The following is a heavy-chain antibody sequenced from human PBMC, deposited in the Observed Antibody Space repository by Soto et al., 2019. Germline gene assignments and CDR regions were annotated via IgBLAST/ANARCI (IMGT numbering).Heavy chain of an antibody. CDR3: ARFAKWDDTRVGLSV. CDR1: GYNFTMYS. Sequence: ASVKVSCKASGYNFTMYSIHWVLQAPGQSLEWMGWTNAANGNTYYSKKFQGRVTITRDTSATTAYMELSSLRSEDTSVYYCARFAKWDDTRVGLSVCGQGTSVLVSS. J-gene: IGHJ6*02. D-gene: IGHD2-21*01. V-gene: IGHV1-3*01. CDR2: TNAANGNT.